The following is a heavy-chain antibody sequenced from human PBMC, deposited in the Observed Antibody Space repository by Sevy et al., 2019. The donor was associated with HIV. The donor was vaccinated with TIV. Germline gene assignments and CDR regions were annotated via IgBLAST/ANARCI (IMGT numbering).Heavy chain of an antibody. CDR1: GFTFSSYA. J-gene: IGHJ6*02. Sequence: GGSLRLSCAASGFTFSSYAMSWVRQAPGKGLEWVSAISGSGGSTYCADSVKGRFTISRDNSKNTLYLQMNSLRAEDTAVYYCAKDHWDYCSSTSCYGMDVWGQGTTVTVSS. CDR3: AKDHWDYCSSTSCYGMDV. CDR2: ISGSGGST. D-gene: IGHD2-2*01. V-gene: IGHV3-23*01.